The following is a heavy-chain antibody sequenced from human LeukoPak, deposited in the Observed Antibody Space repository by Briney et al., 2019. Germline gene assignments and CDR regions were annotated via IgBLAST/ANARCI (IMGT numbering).Heavy chain of an antibody. CDR3: ARDVGWDSSLVTTTRSDY. CDR1: GFTFSSYA. Sequence: GRSLRLSCAASGFTFSSYAMHWVRQAPGKGLEWLANIKQDGSVKYYVDSVKGRFTISRDNAKNSLFLQMNSLRAEDTAVYYCARDVGWDSSLVTTTRSDYWGQGTLVTVSS. CDR2: IKQDGSVK. V-gene: IGHV3-7*01. D-gene: IGHD2-21*02. J-gene: IGHJ4*02.